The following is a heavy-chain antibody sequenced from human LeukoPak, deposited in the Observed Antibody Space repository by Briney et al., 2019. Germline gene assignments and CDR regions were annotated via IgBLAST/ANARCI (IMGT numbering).Heavy chain of an antibody. CDR1: GGSISSSSYY. CDR2: IYYSGST. J-gene: IGHJ5*02. Sequence: SSETLSLTCTVSGGSISSSSYYWGWIRQPPGKGLEWIGSIYYSGSTYYNPSLKSRVTISVDTSKNQFSLKLSSVTAADTAVYYCARHSFWTGWFDPWGQGTLVTVSS. D-gene: IGHD1-1*01. CDR3: ARHSFWTGWFDP. V-gene: IGHV4-39*01.